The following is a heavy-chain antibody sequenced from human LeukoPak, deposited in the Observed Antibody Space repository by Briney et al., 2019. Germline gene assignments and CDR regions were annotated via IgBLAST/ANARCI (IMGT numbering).Heavy chain of an antibody. V-gene: IGHV1-24*01. D-gene: IGHD2-15*01. Sequence: GASVKVSCKVSGYTLTELSMHWVRQAPGKGLEWMGGFDPEHGETVYAQKFQGRLTMTEDTSTHTAYMELSSLRSDDTAVYYCATDPVGYCNADGCYSVGYWGQGTLVTVSS. J-gene: IGHJ4*02. CDR1: GYTLTELS. CDR3: ATDPVGYCNADGCYSVGY. CDR2: FDPEHGET.